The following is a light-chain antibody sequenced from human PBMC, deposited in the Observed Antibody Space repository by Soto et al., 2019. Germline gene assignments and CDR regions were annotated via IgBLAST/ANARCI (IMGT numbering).Light chain of an antibody. CDR1: SGSVSTSHY. V-gene: IGLV8-61*01. Sequence: QTVVTQEPSFSVSPGGTVTLTCGLSSGSVSTSHYPTWCQQTPGQAPRTLIYSTNTRCSGVPDRFSCSILGNRAALTISGAQADDESDYYCVLYMGSGISVFGGGTKLTVL. CDR3: VLYMGSGISV. J-gene: IGLJ3*02. CDR2: STN.